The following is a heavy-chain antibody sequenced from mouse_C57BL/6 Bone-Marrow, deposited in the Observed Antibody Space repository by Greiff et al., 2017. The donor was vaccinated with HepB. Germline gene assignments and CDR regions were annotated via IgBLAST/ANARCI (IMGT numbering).Heavy chain of an antibody. CDR3: AREGAMDY. CDR2: IYPGDGDT. Sequence: QVQLQQSGPELVKPGASVKISCKASGYAFSSSWMNWVKQRPGKGLEWIGRIYPGDGDTNYNGKFKGKATLTADKSSSTAYMQLSSLTSDDSAVYFCAREGAMDYWGQGTSVTVSS. V-gene: IGHV1-82*01. CDR1: GYAFSSSW. J-gene: IGHJ4*01.